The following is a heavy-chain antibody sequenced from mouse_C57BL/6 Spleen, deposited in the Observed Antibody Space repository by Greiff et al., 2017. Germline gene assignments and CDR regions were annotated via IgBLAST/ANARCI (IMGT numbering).Heavy chain of an antibody. J-gene: IGHJ4*01. Sequence: QVQLQQSGPELVKPGASVKISCKASGYAFSSSWMNWVKQRPGKGLEWIGRIYPGDGDTNYNGKFKGKATLTADKSSSTAYMQLSSLTSEDSAVYFCAREGITTAYYYAMDYWGQGTSVTVSS. CDR2: IYPGDGDT. V-gene: IGHV1-82*01. CDR1: GYAFSSSW. D-gene: IGHD2-4*01. CDR3: AREGITTAYYYAMDY.